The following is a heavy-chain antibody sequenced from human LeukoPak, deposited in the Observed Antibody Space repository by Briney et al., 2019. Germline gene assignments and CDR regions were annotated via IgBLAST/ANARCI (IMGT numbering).Heavy chain of an antibody. CDR2: IIPIFGTA. CDR1: GGTFSSYA. Sequence: SVKVSCKASGGTFSSYAISWVRQAPGQGLEWMGGIIPIFGTANYTQKFQGRVTITADKSTSTAYMELSRLRSEDTAVYYCARAAEIGPATNFDYWGQGTLVTVSS. J-gene: IGHJ4*02. CDR3: ARAAEIGPATNFDY. D-gene: IGHD6-25*01. V-gene: IGHV1-69*06.